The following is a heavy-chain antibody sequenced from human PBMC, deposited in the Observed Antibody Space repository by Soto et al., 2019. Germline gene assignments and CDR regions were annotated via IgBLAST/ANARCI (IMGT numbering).Heavy chain of an antibody. Sequence: SETLSLTCTVSGGSIITYYWIFIRHSPCKGLEWIGYMSYSGSSNYNPSLKSRVTISVDTSKNQFSLQLRSVTAADTAMYYCARFVVGATAASFDYWGQGTLVTVSS. J-gene: IGHJ4*02. CDR1: GGSIITYY. D-gene: IGHD1-26*01. CDR3: ARFVVGATAASFDY. V-gene: IGHV4-59*01. CDR2: MSYSGSS.